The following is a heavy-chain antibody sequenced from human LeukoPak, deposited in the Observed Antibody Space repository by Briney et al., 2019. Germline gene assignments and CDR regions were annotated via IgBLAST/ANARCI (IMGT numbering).Heavy chain of an antibody. J-gene: IGHJ4*02. D-gene: IGHD4-17*01. CDR3: AREDTVTTGGLNY. CDR1: GGSISSYY. CDR2: IYYSGST. Sequence: SETLSLTCTVSGGSISSYYWSWIRQPPGKGLEWIGYIYYSGSTNYNPSLKSRVTISVDTSKTQFSLKLSSVSAADTAVYYCAREDTVTTGGLNYWGQGILITVSS. V-gene: IGHV4-59*01.